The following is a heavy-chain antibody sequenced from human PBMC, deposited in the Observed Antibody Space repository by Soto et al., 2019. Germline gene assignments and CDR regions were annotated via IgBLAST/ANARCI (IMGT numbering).Heavy chain of an antibody. Sequence: QVQLVESGGGVVQPGRSLRLSCAASGFTFSSYGMHWVRQAPGTGLEWVAVISYDGSNKYYADSVKGRFTISRDNSKNTLYLQMNSLRAEDTAVYYCAKESSLWFGELLSDYYYGMDVWGQGTTVTVSS. CDR1: GFTFSSYG. D-gene: IGHD3-10*01. CDR3: AKESSLWFGELLSDYYYGMDV. CDR2: ISYDGSNK. V-gene: IGHV3-30*18. J-gene: IGHJ6*02.